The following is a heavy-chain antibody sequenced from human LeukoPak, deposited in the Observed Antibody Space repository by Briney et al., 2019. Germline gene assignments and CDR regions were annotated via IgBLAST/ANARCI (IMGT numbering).Heavy chain of an antibody. CDR1: GGSISSYY. V-gene: IGHV4-59*01. CDR2: IYYSGSS. J-gene: IGHJ6*03. Sequence: PSETLSLTCTVSGGSISSYYWSWIRQPPGKGLEWIGYIYYSGSSNYNPSLKSRVTISVDTSKNQFSLKLTSVTAADTAVYHCARTSGMTTVYYYYMDVWGKGTTVIVSS. CDR3: ARTSGMTTVYYYYMDV. D-gene: IGHD4-11*01.